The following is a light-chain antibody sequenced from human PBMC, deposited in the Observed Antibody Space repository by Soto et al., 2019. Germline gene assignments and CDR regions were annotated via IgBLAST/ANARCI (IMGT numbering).Light chain of an antibody. V-gene: IGKV3-20*01. CDR2: GAS. CDR1: QSVSSSY. J-gene: IGKJ2*01. Sequence: EIVLTQSPGTLSLSPGERATLSCRASQSVSSSYLAWYQQKPGQAPRLLIYGASSRATGIPDRFSGSGSGTDVTLPISRLEPEDFAVYYCQQYGSSPDTFGQGTKLEIK. CDR3: QQYGSSPDT.